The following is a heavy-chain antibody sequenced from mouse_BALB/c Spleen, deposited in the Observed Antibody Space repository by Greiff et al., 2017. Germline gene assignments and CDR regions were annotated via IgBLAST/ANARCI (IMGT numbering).Heavy chain of an antibody. CDR2: IRLKSNNYAT. J-gene: IGHJ4*01. D-gene: IGHD2-1*01. V-gene: IGHV6-6*02. Sequence: EVKVEESGGGLVQPGGSMKLSCVASGFTFSNYWMNWVRQSPEKGLEWVAEIRLKSNNYATHYAESVKGRFTISRDDSKSSVYLQMNNLRAEDTGIYYCTKGNYHYYYAMDYWGQGTSVTVSS. CDR1: GFTFSNYW. CDR3: TKGNYHYYYAMDY.